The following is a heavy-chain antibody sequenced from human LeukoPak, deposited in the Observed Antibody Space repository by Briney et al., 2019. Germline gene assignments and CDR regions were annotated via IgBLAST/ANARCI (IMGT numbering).Heavy chain of an antibody. CDR3: ARDLSLAMYD. CDR2: TYYRSKWYN. D-gene: IGHD6-6*01. CDR1: GDSVSSNSAA. V-gene: IGHV6-1*01. J-gene: IGHJ4*02. Sequence: SQTLSLTCAISGDSVSSNSAAWNWNTQSPSIDLEWLGRTYYRSKWYNDYAVSVKSRITINPDTPKNQFSLQLNSVTPEDTAVYYCARDLSLAMYDWGQGTLVTVSS.